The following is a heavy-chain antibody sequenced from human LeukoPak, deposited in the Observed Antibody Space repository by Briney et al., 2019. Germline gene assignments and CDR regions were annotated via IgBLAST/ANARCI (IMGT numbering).Heavy chain of an antibody. J-gene: IGHJ4*02. CDR2: IWYDGTSK. CDR1: GFSLSAYG. Sequence: TGGSLRLSCAASGFSLSAYGVLWVRQAPGKGLEGVAVIWYDGTSKDYAASVKGRFTFSRDNSKSTLYLQMNSLTVEDTAVYYCARSQSSSLIDYWGQGTLVTVSS. V-gene: IGHV3-33*01. CDR3: ARSQSSSLIDY. D-gene: IGHD6-13*01.